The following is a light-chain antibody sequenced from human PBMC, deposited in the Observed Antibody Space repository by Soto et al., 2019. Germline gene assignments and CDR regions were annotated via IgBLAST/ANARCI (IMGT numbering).Light chain of an antibody. CDR2: KAS. CDR3: QQYDTYRT. CDR1: HSISTW. Sequence: DIQMTQSPSTLSASVGDRVTITCRASHSISTWLAWYQQKPGKAPKLLIYKASTLESGVPSRFSGSGSGTEFTLTISCLQPDDFATYYCQQYDTYRTFGQGTKVEIK. J-gene: IGKJ1*01. V-gene: IGKV1-5*03.